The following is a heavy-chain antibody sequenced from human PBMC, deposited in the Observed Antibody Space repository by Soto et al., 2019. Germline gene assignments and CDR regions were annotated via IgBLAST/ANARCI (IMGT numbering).Heavy chain of an antibody. CDR1: TGSTNSFY. Sequence: QVQLQVSGPGLVKPSATLSLSCTVSTGSTNSFYWSWNRQPPGKGLQWLGYFFYTGSTNHNPSLKSRVTISLDMSSNQFSLRLSSVTAADTAMYYCARSRDGYNLNPIDQWGQGLLVTVSS. D-gene: IGHD5-12*01. J-gene: IGHJ4*02. V-gene: IGHV4-59*01. CDR3: ARSRDGYNLNPIDQ. CDR2: FFYTGST.